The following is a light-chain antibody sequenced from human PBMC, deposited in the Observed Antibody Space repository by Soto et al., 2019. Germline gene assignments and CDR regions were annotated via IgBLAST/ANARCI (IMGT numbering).Light chain of an antibody. Sequence: QSALTQPRSVSGSPGQSVTISCTGTSSDVGGYNYVSWYQEYPGRAPKLMIYDVSIRPSGVPDRFSGSKSGNTASLTISGLLAEDEADYYCAAWDDSLNGWVFGGGTKLTVL. V-gene: IGLV2-11*01. CDR2: DVS. CDR3: AAWDDSLNGWV. CDR1: SSDVGGYNY. J-gene: IGLJ3*02.